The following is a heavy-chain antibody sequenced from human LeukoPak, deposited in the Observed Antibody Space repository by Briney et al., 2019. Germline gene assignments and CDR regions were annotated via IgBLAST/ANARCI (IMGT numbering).Heavy chain of an antibody. CDR3: VRGGSGYGNFDF. J-gene: IGHJ4*02. D-gene: IGHD5-12*01. V-gene: IGHV3-74*01. CDR1: GFPLSSYW. Sequence: GGSLTLSCAASGFPLSSYWMHWVRPAPGKGLVWVSRINSDGSTINYADPVKGRFTISRDEARNTLYLQMNGLIAEDTAVYYCVRGGSGYGNFDFWGQGTLVTVSS. CDR2: INSDGSTI.